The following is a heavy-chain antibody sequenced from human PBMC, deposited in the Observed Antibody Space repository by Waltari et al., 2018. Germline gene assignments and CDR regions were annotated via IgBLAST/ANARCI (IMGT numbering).Heavy chain of an antibody. CDR2: INDSGST. CDR1: GASVSSGGHS. J-gene: IGHJ5*01. V-gene: IGHV4-30-2*01. Sequence: QLQLQESGSGLVKPSQTLSLTCAVSGASVSSGGHSWSWIRLPPGRGLEWIGYINDSGSTYYNPTLKSRVTISIDSSRNQFSLKLTSVTAADTAVYYCARDPGGFDRRFDSWGQGILVTGSS. CDR3: ARDPGGFDRRFDS. D-gene: IGHD3-16*01.